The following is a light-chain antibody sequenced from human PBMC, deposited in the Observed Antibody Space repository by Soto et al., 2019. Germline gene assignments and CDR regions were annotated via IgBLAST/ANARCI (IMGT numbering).Light chain of an antibody. CDR1: SSDVGGYNH. V-gene: IGLV2-8*01. CDR2: EVS. Sequence: QSALTQPPSASGSPGQSVTISCTGTSSDVGGYNHVSWYQQHPGKAPKLMIYEVSKRPSGVPDRLSGSKSGNTASLTVSGLQVEDEADYYCASYTGSDTLVFGGGTKLTVL. J-gene: IGLJ2*01. CDR3: ASYTGSDTLV.